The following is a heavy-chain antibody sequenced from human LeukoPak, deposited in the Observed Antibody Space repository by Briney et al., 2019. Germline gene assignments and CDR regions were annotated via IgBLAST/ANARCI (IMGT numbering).Heavy chain of an antibody. J-gene: IGHJ4*02. Sequence: GGSLRLSCAASGFTFSGSAMHWVRQASGKGLEWVGRIRSKANSYATAYAASVKGRFTISRDDSKNTLYLQMNSLKTEDTAVYYCTTDTYSAYYYDSSGYPPPDYWGQGTLVTVSS. CDR1: GFTFSGSA. CDR2: IRSKANSYAT. V-gene: IGHV3-73*01. CDR3: TTDTYSAYYYDSSGYPPPDY. D-gene: IGHD3-22*01.